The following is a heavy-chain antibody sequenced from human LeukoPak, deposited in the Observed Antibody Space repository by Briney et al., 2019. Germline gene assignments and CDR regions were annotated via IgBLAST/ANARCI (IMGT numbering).Heavy chain of an antibody. D-gene: IGHD3-9*01. Sequence: GGSLRLSCTASGFTFGDYAMSWVRQAPGKGLEWVGFIRSKAYGGTTEYAASVKGRFTISRDDSKSIAYLQMNSLKTEDTAVYYCTREDYDILTGYYLPVYYYVDVWGKGTTVTISS. J-gene: IGHJ6*03. CDR3: TREDYDILTGYYLPVYYYVDV. V-gene: IGHV3-49*04. CDR2: IRSKAYGGTT. CDR1: GFTFGDYA.